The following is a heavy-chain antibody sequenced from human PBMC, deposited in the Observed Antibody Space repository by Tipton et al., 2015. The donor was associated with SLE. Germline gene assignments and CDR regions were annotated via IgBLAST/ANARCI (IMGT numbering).Heavy chain of an antibody. D-gene: IGHD3-22*01. Sequence: TLSLTCAVYGGSFSGYYWSWIRQPPGKGLEWIGEINHSGSTNYNPSLKSRVTISVDTSKNQFSLKVNSMTAADTAVYHCARGYYESNGYYSFGYWGLGALVPVSS. V-gene: IGHV4-34*01. J-gene: IGHJ4*02. CDR3: ARGYYESNGYYSFGY. CDR2: INHSGST. CDR1: GGSFSGYY.